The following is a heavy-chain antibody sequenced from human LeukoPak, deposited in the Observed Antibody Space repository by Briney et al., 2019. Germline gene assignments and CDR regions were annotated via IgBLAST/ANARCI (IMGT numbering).Heavy chain of an antibody. J-gene: IGHJ4*02. CDR1: GFTFSSTW. CDR3: ARVIGSGWPDY. CDR2: ITSDGSST. Sequence: GGSLRLSCAASGFTFSSTWMHWVRQVPGKGLVWVARITSDGSSTTYAESVKGRFTISRDNAKNTLYLEMDSLRAEDTAVYYCARVIGSGWPDYWGQGTLVTVSS. D-gene: IGHD6-19*01. V-gene: IGHV3-74*03.